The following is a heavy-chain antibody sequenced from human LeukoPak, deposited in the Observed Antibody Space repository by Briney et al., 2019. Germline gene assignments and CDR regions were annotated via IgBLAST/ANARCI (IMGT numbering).Heavy chain of an antibody. CDR1: GFSFSSHG. Sequence: GGSLRLSCAGSGFSFSSHGMNWVRQAPGKGLEWVSGISPSGDITYYTDSVRGRFTISRDNFKNTLSLQVNSLRAEDTAMYYCAKDDDWGRYKHWGQGTLVTISS. CDR2: ISPSGDIT. V-gene: IGHV3-23*01. CDR3: AKDDDWGRYKH. J-gene: IGHJ1*01. D-gene: IGHD3-16*01.